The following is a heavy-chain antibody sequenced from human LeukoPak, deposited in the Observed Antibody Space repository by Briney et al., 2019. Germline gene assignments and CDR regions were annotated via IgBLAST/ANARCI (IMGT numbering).Heavy chain of an antibody. J-gene: IGHJ3*01. D-gene: IGHD3-3*01. CDR2: MSDIGPNT. CDR1: GFTVTEYA. CDR3: ARRLFLRFDAFAV. Sequence: GGSLRLSCAASGFTVTEYAMTWIRQSPGKGLEWVSSMSDIGPNTYYADSVKGRFTISRDTSKNTLLLQMNSLRADDTALYFCARRLFLRFDAFAVWGPGTVVTVSS. V-gene: IGHV3-23*01.